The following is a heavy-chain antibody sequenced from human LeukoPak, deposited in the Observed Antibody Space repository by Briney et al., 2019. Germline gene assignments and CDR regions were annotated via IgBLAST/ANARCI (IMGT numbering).Heavy chain of an antibody. J-gene: IGHJ4*02. Sequence: GGSLRLSCAASGFTSSRFGMHWVRQAPGKGLEWVAVIWYDGSNKHYADSVKGRFTISRDNSKNTLYLQMNSLRAEDTAVYYCARDQGIYGDGIFDYWGQGTLVTVSS. CDR2: IWYDGSNK. D-gene: IGHD5-24*01. V-gene: IGHV3-33*01. CDR3: ARDQGIYGDGIFDY. CDR1: GFTSSRFG.